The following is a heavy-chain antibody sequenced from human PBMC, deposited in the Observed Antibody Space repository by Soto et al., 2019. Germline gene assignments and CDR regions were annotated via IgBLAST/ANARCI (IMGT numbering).Heavy chain of an antibody. Sequence: PGGSLRLSCAASGFTFSSYSMNWVRQAPGKGLEWVSYISSSSSTIYYADSVKGRFTISRDNAKNSLYLQMNSLRAGDTAVYYCARDEYDPSYDILTGFSVWGQGTTVTVSS. CDR2: ISSSSSTI. CDR3: ARDEYDPSYDILTGFSV. D-gene: IGHD3-9*01. V-gene: IGHV3-48*01. J-gene: IGHJ6*02. CDR1: GFTFSSYS.